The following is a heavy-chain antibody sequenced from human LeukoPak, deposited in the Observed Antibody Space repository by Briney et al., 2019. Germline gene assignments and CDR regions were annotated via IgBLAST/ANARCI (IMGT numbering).Heavy chain of an antibody. V-gene: IGHV3-9*01. Sequence: PGGSLRLSCAASGFTFDDYAMHWVRQAPGKGLEWVSGISWNSGSIGYADSVKGRFTISRDNAKNSLYLQMNSLRAEDTAVYYCARELEGSGAIDYWGQGTLVTVSS. D-gene: IGHD3-3*01. CDR3: ARELEGSGAIDY. J-gene: IGHJ4*02. CDR2: ISWNSGSI. CDR1: GFTFDDYA.